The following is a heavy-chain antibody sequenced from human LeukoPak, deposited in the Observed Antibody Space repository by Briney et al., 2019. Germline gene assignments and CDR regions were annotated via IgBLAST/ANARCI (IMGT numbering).Heavy chain of an antibody. J-gene: IGHJ4*02. D-gene: IGHD1-26*01. CDR2: INPSGGST. Sequence: GASVKVSCKASGYTFTSYYMHWVRQAPGQGLEWMGIINPSGGSTSYAQKFQGRVTMTRDTSTSTVYMELSSLRSEDTAVYYCARGRAQLRSYYGEAGDYWGQGTLVTVPS. CDR3: ARGRAQLRSYYGEAGDY. V-gene: IGHV1-46*01. CDR1: GYTFTSYY.